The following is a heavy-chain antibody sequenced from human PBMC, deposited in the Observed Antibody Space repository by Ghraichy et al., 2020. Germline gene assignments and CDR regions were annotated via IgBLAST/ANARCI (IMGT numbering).Heavy chain of an antibody. Sequence: SVKVSCKVSGYTLTELSMHWVRQAPGKRLEWMGGFDPEDGDTIYAQKFQGRVTMTEDTSTDTAYMELSSLRSEDTAVYYCATSIERGLLPWDYWGQGTLVTVSS. D-gene: IGHD3-22*01. CDR3: ATSIERGLLPWDY. J-gene: IGHJ4*02. V-gene: IGHV1-24*01. CDR1: GYTLTELS. CDR2: FDPEDGDT.